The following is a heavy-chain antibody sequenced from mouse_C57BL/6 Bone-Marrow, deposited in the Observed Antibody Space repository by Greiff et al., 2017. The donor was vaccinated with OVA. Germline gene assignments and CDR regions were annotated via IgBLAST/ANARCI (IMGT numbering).Heavy chain of an antibody. CDR2: ISDGGSYT. Sequence: EVNLVESGGGLVKPGGSLKLSCAASGFTFSSYAMSWVRQTPEKRLEWVATISDGGSYTYYPDNVKGRFTSSRDNAKNNLYLQMSHLKSEDTAMYYCARDHSNYEGYYYAMDYWGQGTSVTVSS. D-gene: IGHD2-5*01. J-gene: IGHJ4*01. CDR3: ARDHSNYEGYYYAMDY. CDR1: GFTFSSYA. V-gene: IGHV5-4*01.